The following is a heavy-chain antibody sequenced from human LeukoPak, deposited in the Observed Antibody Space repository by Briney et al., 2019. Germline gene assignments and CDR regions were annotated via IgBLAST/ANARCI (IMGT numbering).Heavy chain of an antibody. CDR2: ISAYNGNT. CDR1: GYTFTRYA. Sequence: ASVKVSCKASGYTFTRYAMNWVRQAPGQGLEWMGWISAYNGNTNYAQKLQGRVTMTTDTSTSTAYMELRSLRSDDTAVYYCARGGHSSSWYRQSAFDIWGQGTMVTVSS. D-gene: IGHD6-13*01. V-gene: IGHV1-18*01. CDR3: ARGGHSSSWYRQSAFDI. J-gene: IGHJ3*02.